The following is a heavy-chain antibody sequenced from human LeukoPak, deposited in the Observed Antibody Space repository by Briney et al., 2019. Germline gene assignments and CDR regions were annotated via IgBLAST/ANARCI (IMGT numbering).Heavy chain of an antibody. Sequence: ASVKVSCKASGYTCTSYGISWVRQAQGQGLEWMGWISAYNGRTNYAQKFQGRVTMTTDTSATTAYMELRSLRSDDTAVYYCARDSHYYDRSGYPDYWGQGTLVTVSS. CDR2: ISAYNGRT. J-gene: IGHJ4*02. CDR3: ARDSHYYDRSGYPDY. V-gene: IGHV1-18*01. D-gene: IGHD3-22*01. CDR1: GYTCTSYG.